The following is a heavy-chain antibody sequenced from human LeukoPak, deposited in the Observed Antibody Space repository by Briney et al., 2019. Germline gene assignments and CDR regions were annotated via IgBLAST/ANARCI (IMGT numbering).Heavy chain of an antibody. V-gene: IGHV1-69*05. Sequence: GASVTVSCKASGGTFSSYAISWVRQAPGQGLEWMGVIIPIFGTANYAQKFQGRVTITTDESTSTAYMELSSLRSEDTAVYYCARGSYYYDSSRNWFDPWGQGTLVTVSS. J-gene: IGHJ5*02. CDR3: ARGSYYYDSSRNWFDP. D-gene: IGHD3-22*01. CDR2: IIPIFGTA. CDR1: GGTFSSYA.